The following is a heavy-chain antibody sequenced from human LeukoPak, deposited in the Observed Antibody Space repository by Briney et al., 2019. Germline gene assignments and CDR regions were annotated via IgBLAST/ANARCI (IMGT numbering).Heavy chain of an antibody. V-gene: IGHV4-34*01. Sequence: SETLSLTCAVYGGSFGGYYCSCVRQPPGNGREWIGEINHSGSTNYNPSLKSRVTISVDTSKNQFSLKLSSVTAADTAVYYCARAYLSSSWPNDAFDIWGQGTMVTVSS. D-gene: IGHD6-13*01. CDR3: ARAYLSSSWPNDAFDI. CDR1: GGSFGGYY. CDR2: INHSGST. J-gene: IGHJ3*02.